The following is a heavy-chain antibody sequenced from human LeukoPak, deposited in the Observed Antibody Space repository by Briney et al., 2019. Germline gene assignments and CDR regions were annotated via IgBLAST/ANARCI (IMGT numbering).Heavy chain of an antibody. CDR2: ISSSGSTI. V-gene: IGHV3-11*04. CDR3: ARDRPSDSIFGAIISYYWYYMDV. CDR1: GFTFSDYY. D-gene: IGHD3-3*01. Sequence: PGGSLRLSCAASGFTFSDYYMSWIRQAPGKGLEWVSYISSSGSTIYYADSVKGRFTISRDNSKNTLYLQMNSLRAEDTAVYYCARDRPSDSIFGAIISYYWYYMDVWGKGTTVTVSS. J-gene: IGHJ6*03.